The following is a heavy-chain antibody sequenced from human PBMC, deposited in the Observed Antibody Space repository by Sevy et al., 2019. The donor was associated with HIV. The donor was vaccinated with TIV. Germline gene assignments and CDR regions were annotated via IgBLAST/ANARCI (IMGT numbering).Heavy chain of an antibody. D-gene: IGHD2-15*01. V-gene: IGHV3-30-3*01. J-gene: IGHJ4*02. CDR2: ISYDGSNK. CDR1: GFTFSSYA. CDR3: GGDGAGRNFDY. Sequence: GGSLRLSCAASGFTFSSYAMHWVRQAPGKGLEWVAVISYDGSNKYYADSVKGRFTISRNNSKNTLYLQMNGLKAEDTAVYYCGGDGAGRNFDYWGQGTLVTVSS.